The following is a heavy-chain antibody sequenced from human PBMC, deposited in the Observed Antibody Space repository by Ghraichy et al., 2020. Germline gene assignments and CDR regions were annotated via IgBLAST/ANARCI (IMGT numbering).Heavy chain of an antibody. D-gene: IGHD2-2*01. V-gene: IGHV3-23*01. CDR3: AKVSPYIVVVPAAHDAFDI. CDR1: GFTFSSYA. Sequence: GGSLRLSCAASGFTFSSYAMSWVRQAPGKGLEWVSAISGSGGSTYYADSVKGRFTISRDNSKNTLYLQMNSLRAEDTAVYYCAKVSPYIVVVPAAHDAFDIWAKGQWSPSLQ. J-gene: IGHJ3*02. CDR2: ISGSGGST.